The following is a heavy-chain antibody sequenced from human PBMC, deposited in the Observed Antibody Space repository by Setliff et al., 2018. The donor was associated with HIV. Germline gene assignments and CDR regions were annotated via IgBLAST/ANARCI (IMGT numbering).Heavy chain of an antibody. D-gene: IGHD3-22*01. V-gene: IGHV3-9*01. CDR1: GFTFDDYA. Sequence: SLRLSCAASGFTFDDYAMHWVRQAPGKGLEWVSGIRWNSGSLGYADSVKGRVTISRDNAKNSLYLQMNSLRAEDTAVYYCARGYYDSSGYYNALLWGQGTLVTVSS. CDR2: IRWNSGSL. J-gene: IGHJ4*02. CDR3: ARGYYDSSGYYNALL.